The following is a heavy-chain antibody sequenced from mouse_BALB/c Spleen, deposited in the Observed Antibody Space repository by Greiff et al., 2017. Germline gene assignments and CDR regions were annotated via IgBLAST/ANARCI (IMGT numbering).Heavy chain of an antibody. V-gene: IGHV2-6-7*01. CDR1: GFSLTGYG. D-gene: IGHD1-1*01. Sequence: VKLMESGPGLVAPSQSLSITCTVSGFSLTGYGVNWVRQPPGKGLEWLGMIWGDGSTDYNSALKSRLSISKDNSKSQVFLKMNSLQTDDTARYYCARSYYYGSSVMDYWGQGTSVTVSS. CDR2: IWGDGST. J-gene: IGHJ4*01. CDR3: ARSYYYGSSVMDY.